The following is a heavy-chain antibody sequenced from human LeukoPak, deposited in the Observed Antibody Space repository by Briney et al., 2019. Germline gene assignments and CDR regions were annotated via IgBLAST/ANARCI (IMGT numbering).Heavy chain of an antibody. CDR1: GFTFRSYW. CDR3: ARYSILGANYYDYYFDY. J-gene: IGHJ4*02. CDR2: IKHDGSEK. D-gene: IGHD4/OR15-4a*01. Sequence: GGSLRLSCAASGFTFRSYWMSWLRQAPGKGLEWVANIKHDGSEKYYVDSVKGRFTIPRDNAKNSLYLQMSSLRAEDTAVYYCARYSILGANYYDYYFDYWGQGTLVTVSS. V-gene: IGHV3-7*01.